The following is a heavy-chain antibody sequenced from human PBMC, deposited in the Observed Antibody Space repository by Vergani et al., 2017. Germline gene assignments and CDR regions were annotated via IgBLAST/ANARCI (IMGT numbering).Heavy chain of an antibody. CDR2: ISGSGGST. Sequence: EVQLLESGGGLVQPGGSLRLSCAASGFTFSSYAMSWVRQAPGKGLEWVSAISGSGGSTYYADSVKGRFTISRDNSKNTLYLQMNSLRAEDTAVYYCARAVSRLRYFDWLDYWGQGTLVTVSS. V-gene: IGHV3-23*01. D-gene: IGHD3-9*01. CDR1: GFTFSSYA. J-gene: IGHJ4*02. CDR3: ARAVSRLRYFDWLDY.